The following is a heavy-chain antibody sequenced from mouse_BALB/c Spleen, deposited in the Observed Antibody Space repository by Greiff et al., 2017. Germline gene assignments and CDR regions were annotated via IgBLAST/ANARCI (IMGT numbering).Heavy chain of an antibody. CDR3: ARGNYLDY. J-gene: IGHJ2*01. CDR2: INPSNGGT. V-gene: IGHV1S81*02. Sequence: VQLQQPGAELVKPGASVKLSCKASGYTFTSYYMYWVKQRPGQGLEWIGGINPSNGGTNFNEKFKSKATLTVDKSSSTAYMQLSSLTSEDSAVYYCARGNYLDYWGQGTTLTVSS. CDR1: GYTFTSYY.